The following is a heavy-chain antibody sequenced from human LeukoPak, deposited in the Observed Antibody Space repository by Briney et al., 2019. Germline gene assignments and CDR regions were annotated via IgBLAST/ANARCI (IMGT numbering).Heavy chain of an antibody. CDR3: ARDRYGSGSLDY. Sequence: GRSLRLSCAASGFTFSSYAMHWVRQAPGKGLEWGAVISYDGSNKYYADSVKGRFTISRDNSKNTLYLQMNSLRAEDTAVYYCARDRYGSGSLDYWGQGTLVTVSS. V-gene: IGHV3-30*04. D-gene: IGHD3-10*01. CDR2: ISYDGSNK. J-gene: IGHJ4*02. CDR1: GFTFSSYA.